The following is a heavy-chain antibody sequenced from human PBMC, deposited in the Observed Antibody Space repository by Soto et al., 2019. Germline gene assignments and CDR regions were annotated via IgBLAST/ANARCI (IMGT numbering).Heavy chain of an antibody. V-gene: IGHV3-74*01. J-gene: IGHJ5*02. Sequence: EVQLVESGGGLVQPGGSLRLSCAASGCTFSTYWMHWIRQVPGKGLEWVSRINSDASHTYYADSVKGLFTISRDNAMNTVQLARTILRAEDKAVYEFVRDGHCITTSCYGNWFAPWGQGAVVNVSA. CDR3: VRDGHCITTSCYGNWFAP. D-gene: IGHD2-2*01. CDR2: INSDASHT. CDR1: GCTFSTYW.